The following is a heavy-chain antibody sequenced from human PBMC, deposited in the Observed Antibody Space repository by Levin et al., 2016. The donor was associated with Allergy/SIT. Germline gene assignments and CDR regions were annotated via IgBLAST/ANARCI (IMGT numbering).Heavy chain of an antibody. CDR3: ARGRRGNWNDHSWWFDP. D-gene: IGHD1-1*01. CDR2: INHNGGI. J-gene: IGHJ5*02. Sequence: SETLSLTCAVYRESSSGDFWGWIRQLPDKGLEWIAEINHNGGITTNPSLNSRVTVSLDTSKNQFSLILTSVTAADTAVYYCARGRRGNWNDHSWWFDPWGQGTLVTVSS. V-gene: IGHV4-34*01. CDR1: RESSSGDF.